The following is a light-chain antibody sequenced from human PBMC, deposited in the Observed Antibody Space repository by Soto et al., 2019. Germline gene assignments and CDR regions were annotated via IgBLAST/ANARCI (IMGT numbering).Light chain of an antibody. V-gene: IGKV1-5*03. Sequence: DIQMTQSPSTLSASVGDRVTITCRASQSISTWLAWYQQKPGKAPKLLIYKASNLEGGVPSRFSGSGSGTEFTITINRLQPDDFATYYWQQYNTYPLSFGGGTTVEIK. CDR3: QQYNTYPLS. CDR1: QSISTW. CDR2: KAS. J-gene: IGKJ4*01.